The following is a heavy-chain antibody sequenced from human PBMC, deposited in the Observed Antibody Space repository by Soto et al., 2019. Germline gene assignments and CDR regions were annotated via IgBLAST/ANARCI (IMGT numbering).Heavy chain of an antibody. CDR3: IWQQDFYYGRAV. CDR2: MNPNSGKA. V-gene: IGHV1-8*01. D-gene: IGHD6-13*01. Sequence: QVQLVQSGAEVKKPGASVKVSCKASGYTFTSYDINWVRQAAGQGLEWIGWMNPNSGKAVYAQKFQGRVTMAGNTSISTAYMELSSLKPEDTALYYCIWQQDFYYGRAVWGQGTTVTVSS. J-gene: IGHJ6*02. CDR1: GYTFTSYD.